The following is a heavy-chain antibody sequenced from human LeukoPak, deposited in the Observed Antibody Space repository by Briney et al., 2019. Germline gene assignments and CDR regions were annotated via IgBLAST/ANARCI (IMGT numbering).Heavy chain of an antibody. CDR3: ARRTSRYYDSSGYWSFDP. D-gene: IGHD3-22*01. J-gene: IGHJ5*02. CDR1: GGSISSYY. CDR2: MHTSGSA. Sequence: PSETLSLTCTVSGGSISSYYWSWIRQPAGKGLEWIGRMHTSGSANYNPSLKSRVTMSVDTSKNQFSLKLSSVTAADTAVYYCARRTSRYYDSSGYWSFDPWGQGTLVTVSS. V-gene: IGHV4-4*07.